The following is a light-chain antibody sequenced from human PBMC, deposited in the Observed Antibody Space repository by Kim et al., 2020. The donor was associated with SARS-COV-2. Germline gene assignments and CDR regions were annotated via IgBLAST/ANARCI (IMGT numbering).Light chain of an antibody. CDR3: QRYNIYPFT. J-gene: IGKJ3*01. CDR2: DAS. CDR1: QSISDW. V-gene: IGKV1-5*01. Sequence: ASVGDRVTITCRASQSISDWLAWYQQKPVTAPKLLIYDASSLESGVSSKFSGSGSGTEFTLTISSLQPDDFATYYCQRYNIYPFTFGPGTKVYIK.